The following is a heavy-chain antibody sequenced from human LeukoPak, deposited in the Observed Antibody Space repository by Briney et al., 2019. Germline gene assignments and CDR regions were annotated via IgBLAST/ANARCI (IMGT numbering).Heavy chain of an antibody. Sequence: ASVEVSCKASGGTFSSYAISWVRQAPGQGLEWMGGIIPIFGTANYAQKFQGRVTITADESTSTAYMELSSLRSEDTAVYYCARDQPNSSGWPYYFDYWGQGTLVTVSS. CDR3: ARDQPNSSGWPYYFDY. CDR1: GGTFSSYA. V-gene: IGHV1-69*13. D-gene: IGHD6-19*01. J-gene: IGHJ4*02. CDR2: IIPIFGTA.